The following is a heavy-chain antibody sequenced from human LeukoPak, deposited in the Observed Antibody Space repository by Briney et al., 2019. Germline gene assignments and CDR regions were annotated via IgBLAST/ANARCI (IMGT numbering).Heavy chain of an antibody. V-gene: IGHV4-30-4*01. Sequence: PSETLSLTCTVSGGSISSGDYYWRWIRQPPGKGLEWIGYIYYSGRTYYNTSLKSRVTISVDTSKNQFSLKLSSVTAADTAVYYCARVFDYGSGSYYYYGMDVWGQGTTVTVSS. CDR3: ARVFDYGSGSYYYYGMDV. CDR1: GGSISSGDYY. J-gene: IGHJ6*02. D-gene: IGHD3-10*01. CDR2: IYYSGRT.